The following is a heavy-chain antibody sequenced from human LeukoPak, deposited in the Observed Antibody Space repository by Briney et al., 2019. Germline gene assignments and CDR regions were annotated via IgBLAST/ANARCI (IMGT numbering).Heavy chain of an antibody. D-gene: IGHD2-21*01. J-gene: IGHJ4*01. CDR2: IKGKTDGGAA. CDR3: ITEHK. Sequence: GGSLRLSCTASGSTFSNAWMSWVRQAPGKGLEWVGRIKGKTDGGAADYAAPVKGRCTISIDDSRDTLYLQMSSLKTEDTAVYYCITEHKWGHGTLVTVSS. CDR1: GSTFSNAW. V-gene: IGHV3-15*01.